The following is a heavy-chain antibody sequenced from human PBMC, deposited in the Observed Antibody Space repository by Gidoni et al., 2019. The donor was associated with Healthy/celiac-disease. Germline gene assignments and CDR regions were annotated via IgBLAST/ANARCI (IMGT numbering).Heavy chain of an antibody. CDR3: ARNGITMIDLDY. CDR1: GGSISSSSYY. D-gene: IGHD3-22*01. CDR2: IYYSGST. J-gene: IGHJ4*02. Sequence: QLQLQESGPGLVKPSETLSLTCTVSGGSISSSSYYWGWIRQPPGKGLEWIGSIYYSGSTYYHPSLKSRVTISVDTSKNQFSLKLSSVTAADTAVYYCARNGITMIDLDYWGQGTLVTVSS. V-gene: IGHV4-39*01.